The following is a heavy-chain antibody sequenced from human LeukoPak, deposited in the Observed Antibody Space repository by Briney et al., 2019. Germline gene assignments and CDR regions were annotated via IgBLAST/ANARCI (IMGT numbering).Heavy chain of an antibody. V-gene: IGHV3-30*04. Sequence: PGGSLRLSCAASGFTFSNYAMHWVRQAPGKGLEWVAVISHDGSNKYYADSVKGRFTISRDNAKNSLYLQMNSLRAEDTAVYYCAISGLGSNYPIDYWGQGTLVTVSS. CDR2: ISHDGSNK. CDR1: GFTFSNYA. J-gene: IGHJ4*02. D-gene: IGHD4-11*01. CDR3: AISGLGSNYPIDY.